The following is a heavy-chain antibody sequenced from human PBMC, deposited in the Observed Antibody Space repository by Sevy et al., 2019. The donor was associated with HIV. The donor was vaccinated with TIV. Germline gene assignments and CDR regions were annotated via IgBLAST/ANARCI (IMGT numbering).Heavy chain of an antibody. CDR2: IYSGGST. Sequence: GGSLRLSCAASGFTVSSNYMSCVRQAPGKGLEWVSGIYSGGSTYYADSVKGRFTIPRDNSKNTLYLQMKSLTAEDTAVYYRARDLYYDSSGLDYWGQGTLVAVSS. D-gene: IGHD3-22*01. V-gene: IGHV3-66*01. CDR3: ARDLYYDSSGLDY. J-gene: IGHJ4*02. CDR1: GFTVSSNY.